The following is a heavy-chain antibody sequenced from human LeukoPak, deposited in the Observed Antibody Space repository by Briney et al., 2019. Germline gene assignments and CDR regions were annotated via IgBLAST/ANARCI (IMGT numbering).Heavy chain of an antibody. V-gene: IGHV1-69*04. CDR1: GGTFSSYA. CDR3: AGLSMTTVTTNSGY. D-gene: IGHD4-17*01. J-gene: IGHJ4*02. Sequence: SVKVSCKASGGTFSSYAISWVRQAPGQGLEWMGRIIPILDIANYAQKFQGRVTITADKSTSTAYKELSSLRSEDTAVYYCAGLSMTTVTTNSGYWGQGTLVTVSS. CDR2: IIPILDIA.